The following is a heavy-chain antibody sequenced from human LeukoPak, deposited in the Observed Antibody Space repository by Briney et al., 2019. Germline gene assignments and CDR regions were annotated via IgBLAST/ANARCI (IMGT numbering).Heavy chain of an antibody. CDR3: ARLTGMVWYTAMDIGNYFDY. J-gene: IGHJ4*02. Sequence: PSETLSLTCTVSGGSISSSSYYWGWIRQPPGKGLEWIGNIFYSGTTYYNPSLKSRITMSVDTSKNQFSLKLSSVTAADTAVYYCARLTGMVWYTAMDIGNYFDYWGQGSLVTVAS. V-gene: IGHV4-39*01. CDR2: IFYSGTT. D-gene: IGHD5-18*01. CDR1: GGSISSSSYY.